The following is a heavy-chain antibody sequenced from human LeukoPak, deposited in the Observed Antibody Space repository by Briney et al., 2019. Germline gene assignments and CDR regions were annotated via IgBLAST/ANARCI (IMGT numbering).Heavy chain of an antibody. V-gene: IGHV5-51*01. D-gene: IGHD3-10*01. CDR2: IYPGDSDT. Sequence: GESLKISCKGSGYSFSNYWIGWVRQMPGKGLEWMGIIYPGDSDTRHSPPFQGQVTISADKPISTAYLQWSSLKASDTAMYYCAILRAYYNSGSYSYFDYWGQGTLVTVSS. CDR1: GYSFSNYW. J-gene: IGHJ4*02. CDR3: AILRAYYNSGSYSYFDY.